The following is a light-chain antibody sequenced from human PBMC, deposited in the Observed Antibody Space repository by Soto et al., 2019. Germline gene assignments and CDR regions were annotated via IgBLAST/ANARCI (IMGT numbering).Light chain of an antibody. V-gene: IGLV2-14*03. J-gene: IGLJ2*01. CDR3: SSYTSRSTLGV. CDR1: NSDIGGYNY. CDR2: DVS. Sequence: QSALTQPASVSGSPGQSITISCTGTNSDIGGYNYVSWYQQHPGKAPKLTIYDVSNRPSGVSYRFSGSKSGNTASLTISGLQPEDEADYYCSSYTSRSTLGVFGGGTKVTVL.